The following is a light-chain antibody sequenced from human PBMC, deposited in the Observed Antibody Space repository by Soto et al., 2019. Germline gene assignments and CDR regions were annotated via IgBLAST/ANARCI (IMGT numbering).Light chain of an antibody. J-gene: IGKJ4*01. V-gene: IGKV3-15*01. CDR2: GAS. Sequence: EIVMTQSPATLSVSPGERATLSCRATQSVSTTLVWYQQKPGQAPRLLIYGASTRASGTPARLSGSGSWTEFTLTISSLQSADLAVYYCQQYTDWPLTFGGGTRVEIK. CDR3: QQYTDWPLT. CDR1: QSVSTT.